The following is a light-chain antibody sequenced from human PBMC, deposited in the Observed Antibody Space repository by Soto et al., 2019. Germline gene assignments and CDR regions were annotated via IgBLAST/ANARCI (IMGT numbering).Light chain of an antibody. V-gene: IGLV2-14*01. Sequence: QSALTQPASVSGSPGQSITISCTGTSSDVGGYNYVSWYQQHPGKAPKLMIYDVSNRPSGVSNRFSGSKSGNTASLTISGRHAEDEAGSYCSSYTSSSTLVVFGGGTKLTVL. CDR2: DVS. CDR1: SSDVGGYNY. CDR3: SSYTSSSTLVV. J-gene: IGLJ2*01.